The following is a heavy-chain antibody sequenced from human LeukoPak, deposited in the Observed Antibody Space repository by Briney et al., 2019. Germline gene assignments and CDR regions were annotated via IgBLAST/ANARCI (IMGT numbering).Heavy chain of an antibody. CDR1: GYTFSSYG. CDR3: ARDYVSPGLAVAGTYYYYYGMDV. D-gene: IGHD6-19*01. Sequence: GGSLRLSCAASGYTFSSYGMHWVRQAPGKGLEWVAVIWYDGSNKYYADSVKGRFTISRDNSKNTLYLQMNSLRAEDTAVYYCARDYVSPGLAVAGTYYYYYGMDVWGQGTTVTVSS. CDR2: IWYDGSNK. V-gene: IGHV3-33*08. J-gene: IGHJ6*02.